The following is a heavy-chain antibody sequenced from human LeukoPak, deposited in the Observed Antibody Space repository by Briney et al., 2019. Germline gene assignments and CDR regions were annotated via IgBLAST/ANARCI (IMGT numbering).Heavy chain of an antibody. CDR2: ISSSSSYI. Sequence: GGSLRLSCAASGFTFSSYAMSWVRQAPGKGLEWVSSISSSSSYIYYTDSVKGRFTFSRDNAKNSLFLQMNSLRAEDTAMYYCARDKYGDYSFDFWGQGTLVTVSS. CDR3: ARDKYGDYSFDF. J-gene: IGHJ4*02. D-gene: IGHD4-17*01. V-gene: IGHV3-21*01. CDR1: GFTFSSYA.